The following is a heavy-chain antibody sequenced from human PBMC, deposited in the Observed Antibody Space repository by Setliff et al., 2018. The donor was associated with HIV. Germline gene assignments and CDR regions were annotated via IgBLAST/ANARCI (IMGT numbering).Heavy chain of an antibody. V-gene: IGHV1-2*02. D-gene: IGHD6-25*01. CDR3: VTSPGSFTSVDETEAGDY. Sequence: GASVKVSCKAPGNSFNGDFLNWVRQAPGQGLGWMGNIKLSSGGTKFAQKFLGRVTMTRDTSTNTAFMELRRLNSDDTATYFCVTSPGSFTSVDETEAGDYWGQGTLVTVSS. CDR1: GNSFNGDF. CDR2: IKLSSGGT. J-gene: IGHJ4*02.